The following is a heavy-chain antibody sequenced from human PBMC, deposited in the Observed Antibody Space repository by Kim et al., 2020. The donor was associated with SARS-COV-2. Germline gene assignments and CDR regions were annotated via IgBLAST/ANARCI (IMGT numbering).Heavy chain of an antibody. CDR1: GFTFSDYY. Sequence: GGSLRLSCAASGFTFSDYYMSWIRQAPGKGLEWVSYISSSSSYTNYADSVKGRFTISRDNAKNSLYLQMNSLRAEDTAVYYCARGTADGLLWFGDLNWFDPWGQGTLVTVSS. D-gene: IGHD3-10*01. J-gene: IGHJ5*02. V-gene: IGHV3-11*06. CDR3: ARGTADGLLWFGDLNWFDP. CDR2: ISSSSSYT.